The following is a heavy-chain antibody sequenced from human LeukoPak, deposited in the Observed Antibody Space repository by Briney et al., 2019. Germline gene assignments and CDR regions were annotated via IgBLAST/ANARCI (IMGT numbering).Heavy chain of an antibody. V-gene: IGHV3-21*01. CDR1: GFTFSTYS. CDR2: ISSGSSYI. Sequence: GGSLRLSCAASGFTFSTYSISWVRQAPGKGLEWVSSISSGSSYIYYADSVKGRFTISRDNAKDSLYLQMNSLRAEDTAVYYCATVPFNWGPLDYWGQGTLVTVSS. D-gene: IGHD7-27*01. J-gene: IGHJ4*02. CDR3: ATVPFNWGPLDY.